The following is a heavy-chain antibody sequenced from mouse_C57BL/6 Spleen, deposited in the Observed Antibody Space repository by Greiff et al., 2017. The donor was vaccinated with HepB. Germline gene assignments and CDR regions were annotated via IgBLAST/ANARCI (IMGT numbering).Heavy chain of an antibody. CDR1: GYTFTNYW. V-gene: IGHV1-63*01. D-gene: IGHD2-4*01. J-gene: IGHJ2*01. CDR3: ARFDYDRGYYFDY. Sequence: VQRVESGAELVRPGTSVKMSCKASGYTFTNYWIGWAKQRPGHGLEWIGDIYPGGGYTNYNEKFKGKATLTADKSSSTAYMQFSSLTSEDSAIYYCARFDYDRGYYFDYWGQGTTLTVSS. CDR2: IYPGGGYT.